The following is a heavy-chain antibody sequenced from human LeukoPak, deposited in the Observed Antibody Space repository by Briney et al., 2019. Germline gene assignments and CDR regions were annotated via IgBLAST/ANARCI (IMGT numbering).Heavy chain of an antibody. D-gene: IGHD2-2*01. CDR1: GYTFTSYD. CDR2: MNPNSGNT. CDR3: ARGVDCSSTSCSDFDY. V-gene: IGHV1-8*03. Sequence: ASVKVSCKASGYTFTSYDINWLRQATGQGLEWMGWMNPNSGNTGFAQKFQGRVTITRNTSISTAYMELSSLRSEDTAVYYCARGVDCSSTSCSDFDYWGQGTLVTVSS. J-gene: IGHJ4*02.